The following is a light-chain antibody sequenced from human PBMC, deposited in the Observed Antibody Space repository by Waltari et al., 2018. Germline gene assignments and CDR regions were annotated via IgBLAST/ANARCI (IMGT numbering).Light chain of an antibody. CDR3: SSYAGSNIV. CDR1: SSDVGGYNY. Sequence: QSALTQPPSASGSPGQSVTISCTGTSSDVGGYNYVSWYQQNPGKAPKVMIYEVSKRPSGVPDRFSGSKSGNTASLTVSGLQTEDEADYYCSSYAGSNIVFGTGTKVTVL. V-gene: IGLV2-8*01. J-gene: IGLJ1*01. CDR2: EVS.